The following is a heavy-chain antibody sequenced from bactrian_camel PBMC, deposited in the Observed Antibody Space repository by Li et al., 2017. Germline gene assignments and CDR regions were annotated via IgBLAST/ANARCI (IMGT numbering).Heavy chain of an antibody. D-gene: IGHD2*01. V-gene: IGHV3S28*01. J-gene: IGHJ4*01. CDR1: LFSYPY. Sequence: QLVESGGGLVQPGGSLRLSCTSSLFSYPYMTWVRQGPGKGLEWISTIDTGGSTYYADSVRGRFTISKDVAKNTLYLQMNSLKPEDTGMYYCAADRLISGSCSSSERYYGQGTQVTVS. CDR2: IDTGGST.